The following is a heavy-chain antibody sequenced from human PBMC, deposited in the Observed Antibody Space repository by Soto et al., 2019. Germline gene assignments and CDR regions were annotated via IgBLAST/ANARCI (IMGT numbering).Heavy chain of an antibody. J-gene: IGHJ4*02. CDR1: GFTFSSYA. D-gene: IGHD6-13*01. V-gene: IGHV3-23*01. CDR2: ISGSGDST. Sequence: ELQLLESGGGLVQPGGSLRLSCAASGFTFSSYAMNWVRQAPGKGLEWVLGISGSGDSTHYADAVKGRFTISRDNSKNTLYLQMNSLRAEDTAVYYCAKQSPYSNSWYGIDYWGQGTLVIVST. CDR3: AKQSPYSNSWYGIDY.